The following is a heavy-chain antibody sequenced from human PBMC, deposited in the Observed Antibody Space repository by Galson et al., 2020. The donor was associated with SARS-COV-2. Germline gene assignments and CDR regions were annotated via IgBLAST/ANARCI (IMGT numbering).Heavy chain of an antibody. CDR3: ARDGPVGATGFDY. CDR1: GFTFSSYG. J-gene: IGHJ4*02. V-gene: IGHV3-33*01. Sequence: LSITCAASGFTFSSYGMHWVRQAPGKGLEWVAVIWYDGSNKYYADSVKGRFTISRDNSKNTLYLQMNSLRAEDTAVYYCARDGPVGATGFDYWGQGTLVTVSS. CDR2: IWYDGSNK. D-gene: IGHD1-26*01.